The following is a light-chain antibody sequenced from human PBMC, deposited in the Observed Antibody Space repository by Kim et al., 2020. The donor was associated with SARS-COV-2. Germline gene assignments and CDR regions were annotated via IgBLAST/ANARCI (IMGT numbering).Light chain of an antibody. CDR3: QQYDSSPLT. CDR1: QSVSNNN. J-gene: IGKJ4*01. Sequence: LSPGERATLSCRASQSVSNNNLAWYQQKTGQAPRLLLSSVSRRATDIPDRFSGSGSGTDFTLSISGLEPDDFAVYYCQQYDSSPLTFGGGTKLEI. V-gene: IGKV3-20*01. CDR2: SVS.